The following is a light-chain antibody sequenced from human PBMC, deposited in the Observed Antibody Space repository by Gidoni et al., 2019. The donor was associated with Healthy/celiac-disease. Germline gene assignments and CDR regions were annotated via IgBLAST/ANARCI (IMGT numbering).Light chain of an antibody. V-gene: IGKV3-20*01. CDR1: QSVSSSY. Sequence: EIVLTQSPGTLSLSPGERATLSCRASQSVSSSYLAWYQQKPGQAPRLLIYGASSRATGLPAMFSGSGSGTDFTLTISRLDPEDFALYYCQQYGSSPRTFGQGTKVEIK. CDR2: GAS. J-gene: IGKJ1*01. CDR3: QQYGSSPRT.